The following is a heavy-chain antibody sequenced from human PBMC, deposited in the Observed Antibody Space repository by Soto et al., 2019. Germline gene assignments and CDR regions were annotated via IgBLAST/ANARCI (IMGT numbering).Heavy chain of an antibody. V-gene: IGHV3-48*02. D-gene: IGHD2-2*03. CDR1: GFTFSSYG. CDR2: ISKSGTTT. CDR3: ARDGYCVSPSCSFLPDV. Sequence: EVQLVESGGDLVQPGGSLRLSCVGSGFTFSSYGMNWVRQGPGKGLEWLSSISKSGTTTYYADSVRGRFTISRDNAKNSLYLQKNSLRDEDMAVYYCARDGYCVSPSCSFLPDVWGQGTTVTVSS. J-gene: IGHJ6*02.